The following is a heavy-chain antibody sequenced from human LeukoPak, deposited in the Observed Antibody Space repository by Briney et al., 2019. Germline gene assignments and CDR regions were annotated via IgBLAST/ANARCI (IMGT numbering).Heavy chain of an antibody. Sequence: GGSLRPSCAASGFTFGVSWMSWVRQAPGKGLEWVANIKEDGGVKNYVDSVKGRLTISRDNAKSSLFLQMNSLRVGDTAVYYCAKDRGWNTFDYWGQGTLVTVSS. D-gene: IGHD1/OR15-1a*01. CDR1: GFTFGVSW. V-gene: IGHV3-7*01. CDR2: IKEDGGVK. J-gene: IGHJ4*02. CDR3: AKDRGWNTFDY.